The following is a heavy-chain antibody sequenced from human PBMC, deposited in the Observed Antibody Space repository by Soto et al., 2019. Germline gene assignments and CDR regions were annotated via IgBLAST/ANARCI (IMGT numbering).Heavy chain of an antibody. V-gene: IGHV4-34*01. J-gene: IGHJ4*02. CDR2: INHGGST. CDR1: GGSFSGYF. D-gene: IGHD3-22*01. Sequence: PSETLSLTCAVNGGSFSGYFWSWIRQPPGKGLEWIGEINHGGSTKYIPSLKSRVTISIATSKNQFSLRLSSVTAADTAVYSCARGRYYDSSGLDYWGQGTLVTVYS. CDR3: ARGRYYDSSGLDY.